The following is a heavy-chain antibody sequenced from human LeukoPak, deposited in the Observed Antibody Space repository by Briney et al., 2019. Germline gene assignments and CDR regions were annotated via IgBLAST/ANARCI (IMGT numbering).Heavy chain of an antibody. CDR1: GGSISSRNW. CDR3: ARQDSSGWLFDH. V-gene: IGHV4-4*02. J-gene: IGHJ4*02. Sequence: PSGTLSLTCAVSGGSISSRNWWSWVRQPPGKGLEWIGYVFYIGSTNYNPSLQSRVTISLETSKNQFSLRLTSVTAADTAVYYCARQDSSGWLFDHWGQGTLVTVSS. CDR2: VFYIGST. D-gene: IGHD6-19*01.